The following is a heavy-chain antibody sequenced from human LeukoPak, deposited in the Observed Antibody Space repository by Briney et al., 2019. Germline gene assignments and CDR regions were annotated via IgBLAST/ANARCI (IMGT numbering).Heavy chain of an antibody. Sequence: PGGSLRLSCAASGFTVSSNYMSWVRQAPGKGLEWVSVIYSGGSTYYADSVKGRFTISRENAKNSLYLQMNSLRAGDTAVYYCARGFEGIVPPSFDYWGQGTLVTVSS. CDR2: IYSGGST. CDR1: GFTVSSNY. CDR3: ARGFEGIVPPSFDY. J-gene: IGHJ4*02. V-gene: IGHV3-53*01. D-gene: IGHD2-2*01.